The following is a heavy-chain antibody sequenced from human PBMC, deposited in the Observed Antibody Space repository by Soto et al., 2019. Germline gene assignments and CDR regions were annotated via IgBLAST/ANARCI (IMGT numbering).Heavy chain of an antibody. CDR2: INHSGST. D-gene: IGHD3-10*01. V-gene: IGHV4-34*01. J-gene: IGHJ4*02. CDR1: GGSFSGYY. Sequence: QVQLQQWGAGLLKPSETLSLTCAVYGGSFSGYYWSWIRQPPGKGLGWIGEINHSGSTNYNPSLKTRVTISVDTSKNQCSLKLSSVHAAVTAVYYCARGRVSLLWFGEFYFDYCGQGTLVTVSS. CDR3: ARGRVSLLWFGEFYFDY.